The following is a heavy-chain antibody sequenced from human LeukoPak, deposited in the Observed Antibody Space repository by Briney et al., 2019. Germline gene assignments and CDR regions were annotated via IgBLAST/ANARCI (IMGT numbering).Heavy chain of an antibody. D-gene: IGHD3-22*01. J-gene: IGHJ4*02. CDR3: AKRGVAIRVILVGFHKEAYYFDS. CDR1: GITLSNYG. V-gene: IGHV3-23*01. CDR2: ISDSGGRT. Sequence: GGSLRLSCAVSGITLSNYGMSWVRQAPGKGLEWVAGISDSGGRTNYADSVKGRFTISRDNPKNTLYLQMNSLRAEDTAVYFCAKRGVAIRVILVGFHKEAYYFDSWGQGALVTVSS.